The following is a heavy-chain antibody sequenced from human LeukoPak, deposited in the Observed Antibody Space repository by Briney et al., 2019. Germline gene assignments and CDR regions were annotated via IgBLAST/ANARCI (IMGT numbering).Heavy chain of an antibody. CDR2: IYHSGST. D-gene: IGHD5-12*01. CDR3: ARFISGYPDY. CDR1: GYSISSGYY. V-gene: IGHV4-38-2*02. J-gene: IGHJ4*02. Sequence: PSETLSLTCTVSGYSISSGYYWGWIRQPPGKGLEWIGSIYHSGSTYYNSSLKSRVTISVDTSKNQFSLKLSSVTAADTAVYYCARFISGYPDYWGQGTLVTVSS.